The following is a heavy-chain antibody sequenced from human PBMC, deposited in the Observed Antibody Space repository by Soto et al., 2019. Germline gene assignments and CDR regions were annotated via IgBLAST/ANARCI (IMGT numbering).Heavy chain of an antibody. D-gene: IGHD2-2*01. CDR2: INAGNGNT. V-gene: IGHV1-3*01. J-gene: IGHJ4*02. CDR3: ARGRCSSTSCAPNPVDY. CDR1: GYTFTTYT. Sequence: VHLVQSGAEVKKPGASVKVSCKASGYTFTTYTMHWVRQAPGQRLEWMGWINAGNGNTKYSQKFQGRVTITRDTSASTAYMELSSLRSEDTAVYYCARGRCSSTSCAPNPVDYWGQGTLVTVSS.